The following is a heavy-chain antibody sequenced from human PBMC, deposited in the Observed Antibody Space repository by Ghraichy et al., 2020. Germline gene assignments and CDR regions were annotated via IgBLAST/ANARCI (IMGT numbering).Heavy chain of an antibody. V-gene: IGHV4-30-4*01. J-gene: IGHJ5*02. CDR1: GGSISGGDYY. CDR3: ARGRYYYENSGFYYDDP. CDR2: IYYFSGST. Sequence: SQTLSLTCAVSGGSISGGDYYWSWIRQPPGEGLEWLGYIYYFSGSTDYNPSLKSRVTISIDTSKNQFSLNLSSVTAADTAVYYCARGRYYYENSGFYYDDPWGQGTLVTVSS. D-gene: IGHD3-22*01.